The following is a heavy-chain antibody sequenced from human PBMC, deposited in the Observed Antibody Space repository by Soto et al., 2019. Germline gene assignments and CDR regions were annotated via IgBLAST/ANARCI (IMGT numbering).Heavy chain of an antibody. CDR3: ARVYYSRIRHYYGSGSYGAFDI. Sequence: SETLSLTCAVYGGSFSGYYWSWIRQPPWKGLEWIGEINHSGSTNYNPSLKSRVTISVDTSKNQFSLKLSSVTAADTAVYYCARVYYSRIRHYYGSGSYGAFDIWGQGTMVTVSS. D-gene: IGHD3-10*01. V-gene: IGHV4-34*01. CDR2: INHSGST. CDR1: GGSFSGYY. J-gene: IGHJ3*02.